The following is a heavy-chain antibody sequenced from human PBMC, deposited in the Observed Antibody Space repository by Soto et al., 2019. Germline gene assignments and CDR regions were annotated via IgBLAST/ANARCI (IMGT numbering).Heavy chain of an antibody. CDR1: GDSMGSGDYY. CDR2: IYYIGTT. CDR3: SRGSTYYGFLT. J-gene: IGHJ5*02. Sequence: QVQLQESGPGLVKPSQTLALTCTVSGDSMGSGDYYWTWIRQPPGKGLEWNGYIYYIGTTFYNPSLESRVHLSIDTSKNHFSLRLTSVTAADTAVYYCSRGSTYYGFLTWGQGTLVTVSS. D-gene: IGHD3-10*01. V-gene: IGHV4-30-4*01.